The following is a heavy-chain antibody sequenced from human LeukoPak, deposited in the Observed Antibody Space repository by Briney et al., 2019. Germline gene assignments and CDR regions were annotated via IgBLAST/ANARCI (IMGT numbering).Heavy chain of an antibody. CDR1: GFTFSSYW. Sequence: GGSLRLSCAVSGFTFSSYWMSWVRQAPGRGLEWVASINQDGSEKYYVDSVKGRFTISRDNAKNSLYLQMNSLRAEDTAVYCCARDTYWGQGTLVTVSS. J-gene: IGHJ4*02. CDR3: ARDTY. V-gene: IGHV3-7*01. CDR2: INQDGSEK.